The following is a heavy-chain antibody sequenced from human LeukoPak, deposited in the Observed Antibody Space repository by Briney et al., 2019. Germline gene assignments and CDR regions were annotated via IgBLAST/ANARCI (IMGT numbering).Heavy chain of an antibody. CDR1: GGTFSSYA. J-gene: IGHJ5*02. V-gene: IGHV1-69*06. D-gene: IGHD3-22*01. Sequence: VASVKVSCKASGGTFSSYAISWVRQAPGQGLEWMGGIIPIFGTANYAQKFQGRVTITADKSTSTAYMELSSLRSEDTAVYYCAREVTYYYDSSGYSYWFDPWGQGTLVTVSS. CDR3: AREVTYYYDSSGYSYWFDP. CDR2: IIPIFGTA.